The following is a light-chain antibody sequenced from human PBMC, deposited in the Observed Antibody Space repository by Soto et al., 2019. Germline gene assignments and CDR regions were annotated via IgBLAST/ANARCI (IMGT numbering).Light chain of an antibody. CDR3: ATWGDMRNGCV. J-gene: IGLJ3*02. CDR2: SND. Sequence: QAVVTQPPSASGTPGQRVTISCSGSASNIGSNTVNWYQHLPGRAPKLLTHSNDHRTSGVADRFAGSKSGTSASLAISGLQSEDEADYYCATWGDMRNGCVFGAGSTVTVL. V-gene: IGLV1-44*01. CDR1: ASNIGSNT.